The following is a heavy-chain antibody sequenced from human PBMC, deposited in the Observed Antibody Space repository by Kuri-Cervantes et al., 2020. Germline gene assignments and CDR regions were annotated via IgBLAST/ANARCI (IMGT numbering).Heavy chain of an antibody. Sequence: GSLRLSCTASGFTFSYYSMNWVRQAPGKGLEWVSYITSSSNTRYYADSVKGRFTISRDNAKNSLYLQMNSLRAEDTAVYYCARDAIPTDYYHFYMDVWGKGTTVTVSS. CDR1: GFTFSYYS. CDR2: ITSSSNTR. D-gene: IGHD2-21*01. V-gene: IGHV3-48*01. J-gene: IGHJ6*03. CDR3: ARDAIPTDYYHFYMDV.